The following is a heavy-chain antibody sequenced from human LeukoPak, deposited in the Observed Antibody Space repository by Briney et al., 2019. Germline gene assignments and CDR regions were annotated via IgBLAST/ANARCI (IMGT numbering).Heavy chain of an antibody. CDR3: AKDIIAVAGTSNNYFDY. V-gene: IGHV3-23*01. CDR2: ISGSCGST. Sequence: SGGSLRLSCAASGFTFSSYGLSWVRHAPGKGLERVSAISGSCGSTYYADSVKGRFTISRDNSKNTMYLQMNSLRAEDTAVYYCAKDIIAVAGTSNNYFDYWGQGTLVTVSS. D-gene: IGHD6-19*01. J-gene: IGHJ4*02. CDR1: GFTFSSYG.